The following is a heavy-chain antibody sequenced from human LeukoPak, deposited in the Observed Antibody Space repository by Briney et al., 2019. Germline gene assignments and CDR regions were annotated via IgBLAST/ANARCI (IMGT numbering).Heavy chain of an antibody. Sequence: GGSLRLSCAASGFTFSSDNMNWVRQAPGKGLEWVSYISTGSSSIYYADSVKGRFTISRDNAENSLYLHVNSLRDDDTAVYYCARGSSGWYFFDYWGQGTLVTVSS. D-gene: IGHD6-19*01. J-gene: IGHJ4*02. CDR3: ARGSSGWYFFDY. CDR1: GFTFSSDN. V-gene: IGHV3-48*02. CDR2: ISTGSSSI.